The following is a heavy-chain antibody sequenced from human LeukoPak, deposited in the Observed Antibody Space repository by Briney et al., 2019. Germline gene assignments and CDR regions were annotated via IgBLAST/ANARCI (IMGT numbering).Heavy chain of an antibody. Sequence: ASVKVSCKASGYTFTSYGISWVRQAPGQGLEWVGWISAYNGNTNYAQKLQGRVTMTTDTSTSTAYMELRSLRSDDTAVYYCARDEGSSGWYQGSTVGHWGQGTLVTVSS. D-gene: IGHD6-19*01. V-gene: IGHV1-18*01. CDR3: ARDEGSSGWYQGSTVGH. CDR2: ISAYNGNT. J-gene: IGHJ4*02. CDR1: GYTFTSYG.